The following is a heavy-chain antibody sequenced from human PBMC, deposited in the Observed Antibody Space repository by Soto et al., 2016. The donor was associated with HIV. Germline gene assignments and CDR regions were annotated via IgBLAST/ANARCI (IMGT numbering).Heavy chain of an antibody. V-gene: IGHV3-15*05. D-gene: IGHD3-10*01. CDR1: GFTFSNAW. Sequence: EVLLVESGGGLVKPGGSLRLSCAASGFTFSNAWMSWVRQVPGKGLEWVGRIKSKADGGTTEYAAPVKGRFTMSRDDSKRTVYLQMDSLKTEDTAVYYCTTDLPRKYYYGSGNYYQSPENFDYWGQGTLVAVSS. J-gene: IGHJ4*02. CDR3: TTDLPRKYYYGSGNYYQSPENFDY. CDR2: IKSKADGGTT.